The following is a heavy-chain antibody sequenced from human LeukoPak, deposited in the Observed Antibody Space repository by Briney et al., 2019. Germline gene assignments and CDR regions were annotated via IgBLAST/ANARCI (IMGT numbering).Heavy chain of an antibody. CDR2: LAYWGSST. J-gene: IGHJ3*01. V-gene: IGHV3-30*12. CDR3: AREYSAFDV. CDR1: GFSVRGYA. Sequence: PGVSLRLSCVASGFSVRGYAMHWVRQAPGKGLEWVPLLAYWGSSTFDADSVKGQFSISRDNSKNTLYLHIDDVRVEDTAMYYCAREYSAFDVWGQGTLVTVSS. D-gene: IGHD2-21*01.